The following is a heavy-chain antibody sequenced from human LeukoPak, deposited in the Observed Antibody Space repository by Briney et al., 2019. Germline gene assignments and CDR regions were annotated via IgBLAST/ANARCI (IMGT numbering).Heavy chain of an antibody. CDR1: GYSISSGYY. Sequence: SETLSLTCTVSGYSISSGYYWGWIRQPPGKGLEWIGNIYHSESTYYNSSLKSRVTISVDTSKNQFSLKMNSLTAADTAVYYCAREGWSGLEIGYWGQGTLVTVSS. V-gene: IGHV4-38-2*02. CDR3: AREGWSGLEIGY. J-gene: IGHJ4*02. D-gene: IGHD5-24*01. CDR2: IYHSEST.